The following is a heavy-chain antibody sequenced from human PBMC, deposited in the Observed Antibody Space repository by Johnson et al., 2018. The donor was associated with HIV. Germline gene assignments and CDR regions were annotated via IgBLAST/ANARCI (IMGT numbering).Heavy chain of an antibody. CDR3: ARGRGTYYYDSSGYYSRRVGAFDI. Sequence: VQVVESGGGVVRPGGSLRLSCAASGFTFDDYGMSWVRHAPGKGLEWVSGINWHGGSTSYAGSVKGPFTIPSDNAKTSLYLQMNSLRAEDTAVYYCARGRGTYYYDSSGYYSRRVGAFDIWGQGTMVTVSS. D-gene: IGHD3-22*01. J-gene: IGHJ3*02. V-gene: IGHV3-20*04. CDR1: GFTFDDYG. CDR2: INWHGGST.